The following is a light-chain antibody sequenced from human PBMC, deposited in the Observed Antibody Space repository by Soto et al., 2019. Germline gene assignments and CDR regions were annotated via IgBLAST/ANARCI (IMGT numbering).Light chain of an antibody. Sequence: EIVLKQSPGTLSLYQGDRATLSCRASQSVSGTHLAWYQQKPGQAPRLLVYGASSRATRIPDRFSGRGSGTDFTLTISRLEPEDVAVYYCQQYGSSSTFGQGTKVDIK. CDR3: QQYGSSST. CDR1: QSVSGTH. V-gene: IGKV3-20*01. CDR2: GAS. J-gene: IGKJ1*01.